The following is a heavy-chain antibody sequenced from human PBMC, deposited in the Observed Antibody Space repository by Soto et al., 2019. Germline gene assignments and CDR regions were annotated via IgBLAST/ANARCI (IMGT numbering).Heavy chain of an antibody. Sequence: QLQLQESGPGLVKPSETLSLTCTVSGGSISDDTYYWGWIRQPPGKGLEWIGGIYYSGTSSYNPSLKSRVTMSVDTSKTPLSLRLSSVTAADTAVYYCARLRCDSPNCVPLDPWGQGTLVIVSS. CDR3: ARLRCDSPNCVPLDP. D-gene: IGHD3-22*01. V-gene: IGHV4-39*01. CDR1: GGSISDDTYY. CDR2: IYYSGTS. J-gene: IGHJ5*02.